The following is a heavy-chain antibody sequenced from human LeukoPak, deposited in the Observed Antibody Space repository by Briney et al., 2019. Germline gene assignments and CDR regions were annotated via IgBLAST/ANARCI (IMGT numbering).Heavy chain of an antibody. Sequence: GGSLRLSCAASGFTVSNNYMGWVRQAPAKGLEWVSVIYSVGSTYYADSVRGRFTISRDNSKNTLYLQMNSLRVEDTAVYYCAAGGGYLYYYYMDVWGKGTTVTVSS. CDR1: GFTVSNNY. V-gene: IGHV3-66*01. CDR2: IYSVGST. J-gene: IGHJ6*03. CDR3: AAGGGYLYYYYMDV. D-gene: IGHD2-15*01.